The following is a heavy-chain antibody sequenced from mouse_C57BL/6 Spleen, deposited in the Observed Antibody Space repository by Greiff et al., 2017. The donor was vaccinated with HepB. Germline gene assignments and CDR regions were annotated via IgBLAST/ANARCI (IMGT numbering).Heavy chain of an antibody. V-gene: IGHV1-54*01. CDR3: ARSADSNEGAMDY. CDR2: INPGSGGT. Sequence: QVQLQQSGAELVRPGTSVKVSCKASGYAFTNYLIEWVKQRPGQGLEWIGVINPGSGGTNYNEKFKGKATLTADKSSSTAYMQLSSLTSEDAAVYFCARSADSNEGAMDYWGQGTSVTVSS. CDR1: GYAFTNYL. D-gene: IGHD2-5*01. J-gene: IGHJ4*01.